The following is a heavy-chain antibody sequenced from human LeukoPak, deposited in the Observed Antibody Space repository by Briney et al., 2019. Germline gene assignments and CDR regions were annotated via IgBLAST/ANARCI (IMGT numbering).Heavy chain of an antibody. D-gene: IGHD3-22*01. J-gene: IGHJ4*02. Sequence: GGSLRLSCAASGFTFSFFAMSWVRQAPGKGLQWVSSITTIGDGTYYADSVRGRFTISRDNSENLLYLQMNSLRVEDTAVYFCAKDRPNYYGSNGHYYRRDGDYWGQGTLVAVSS. CDR2: ITTIGDGT. CDR1: GFTFSFFA. V-gene: IGHV3-23*01. CDR3: AKDRPNYYGSNGHYYRRDGDY.